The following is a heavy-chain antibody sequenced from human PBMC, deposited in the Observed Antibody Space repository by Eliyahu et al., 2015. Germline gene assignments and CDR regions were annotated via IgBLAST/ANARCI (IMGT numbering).Heavy chain of an antibody. CDR1: GGSISSYY. CDR3: ARQLSGYDYPDY. V-gene: IGHV4-59*08. CDR2: IYYSGST. J-gene: IGHJ4*02. Sequence: QVQLQESGPGLVKPSETLSLTCTVSGGSISSYYWSWIRQPPGKGLEGIGYIYYSGSTNYNPSLKSRVTISVDTSKNQFSLKLSSVTAADTAVYYCARQLSGYDYPDYWGQGTLVTVSS. D-gene: IGHD5-12*01.